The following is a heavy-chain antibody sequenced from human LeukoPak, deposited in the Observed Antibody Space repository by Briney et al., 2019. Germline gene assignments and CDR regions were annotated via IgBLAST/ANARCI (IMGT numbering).Heavy chain of an antibody. Sequence: PSETLSLTCTVSGGSISSGSYYWSWIRQPPGKGLEWIGYIYYSGSTNYNPSLKSRVTISLDTSANQFSLRLRSVTAADTAVYYCARVNPFDSTGFYFDVWGQGSPVTVSS. J-gene: IGHJ4*02. CDR1: GGSISSGSYY. CDR2: IYYSGST. D-gene: IGHD3-9*01. V-gene: IGHV4-61*01. CDR3: ARVNPFDSTGFYFDV.